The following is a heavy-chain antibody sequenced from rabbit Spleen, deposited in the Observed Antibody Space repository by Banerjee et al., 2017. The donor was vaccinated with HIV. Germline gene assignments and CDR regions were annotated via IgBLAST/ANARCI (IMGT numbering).Heavy chain of an antibody. CDR3: VRGASSSGYYSL. J-gene: IGHJ4*01. Sequence: QSLEESGGDLVKPGASLTLTCIASGVSFSGSHYMCWVRQAPGKGLEWIACIYAGSSGSTYYASWAKGRFTISSHNAQNTLYLQPNSLTAADTATYFCVRGASSSGYYSLWGPHPGHRL. V-gene: IGHV1S40*01. CDR1: GVSFSGSHY. D-gene: IGHD1-1*01. CDR2: IYAGSSGST.